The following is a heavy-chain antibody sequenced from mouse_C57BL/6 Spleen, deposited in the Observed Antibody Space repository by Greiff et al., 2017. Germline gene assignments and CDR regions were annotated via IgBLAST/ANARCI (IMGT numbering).Heavy chain of an antibody. J-gene: IGHJ2*01. CDR2: IDPETGGT. D-gene: IGHD3-3*01. V-gene: IGHV1-15*01. CDR1: GYTFTDYE. Sequence: VQLQQSGAELVRPGASVTLSCKASGYTFTDYEMHWVKQTPVHGLEWIGAIDPETGGTAYNQKFKGKAILTADKSSSTAYMELRSLTSEDSAVYYCTRRGGTGDYWGQGTTLTVSS. CDR3: TRRGGTGDY.